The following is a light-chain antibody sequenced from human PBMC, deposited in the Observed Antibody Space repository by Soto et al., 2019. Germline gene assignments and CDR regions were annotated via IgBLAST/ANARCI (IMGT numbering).Light chain of an antibody. J-gene: IGKJ2*01. CDR3: QQYSKWPQS. V-gene: IGKV3-11*01. CDR2: DAS. Sequence: VFTQSPSTLSVSPGERATLSCSASQSVSSSLAWYQQKPGQAPRLLIYDASNRAPGIPARFSGSGSGTDFTLTISSLQSDDSAVYYCQQYSKWPQSLGQGTKVDIK. CDR1: QSVSSS.